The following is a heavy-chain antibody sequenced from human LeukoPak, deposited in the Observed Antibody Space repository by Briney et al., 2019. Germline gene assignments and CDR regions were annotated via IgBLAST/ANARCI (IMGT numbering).Heavy chain of an antibody. CDR2: IWYDGSNK. Sequence: GGSLRLSCAASEFTFSTSGMHWVRQAPGKGLEWVAVIWYDGSNKHYAESVKGRFSISRDNSKSTLYLQMNSLRAEDTAVYYCARLRYYDSSGYPYDFDYWGQGTLVTVSS. CDR1: EFTFSTSG. J-gene: IGHJ4*02. CDR3: ARLRYYDSSGYPYDFDY. V-gene: IGHV3-33*01. D-gene: IGHD3-22*01.